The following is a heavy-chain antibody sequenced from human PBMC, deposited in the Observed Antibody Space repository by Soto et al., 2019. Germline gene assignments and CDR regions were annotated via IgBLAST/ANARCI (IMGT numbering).Heavy chain of an antibody. J-gene: IGHJ6*02. D-gene: IGHD6-19*01. CDR2: IMPLFGRP. Sequence: QVQLVQSGAEVKKPGSSMKVSCKASGGSFSDFAFSWVRQAPGQGPEWMGGIMPLFGRPDYAQKFRDRVTITADESTSPVCVELRSLTSEDTAVYYCATWLRMAGIGNYYYGMDVWGQGTTVTVSS. V-gene: IGHV1-69*12. CDR1: GGSFSDFA. CDR3: ATWLRMAGIGNYYYGMDV.